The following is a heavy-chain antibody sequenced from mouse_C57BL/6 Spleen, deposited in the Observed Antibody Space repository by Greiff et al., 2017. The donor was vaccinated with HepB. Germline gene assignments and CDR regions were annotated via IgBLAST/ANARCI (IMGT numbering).Heavy chain of an antibody. Sequence: EVKLQQSGAELVRPGASVKLSCTASGFNIKDYYMHWVKQRPEQGLEWIGRIDPEDGDTEYAPKFQGKATMTADTSSNTAYLQLSSLTSEDTAVYYCITGGTTVVAGYYAMDYWGQGTSVTVSS. D-gene: IGHD1-1*01. CDR1: GFNIKDYY. CDR2: IDPEDGDT. V-gene: IGHV14-1*01. J-gene: IGHJ4*01. CDR3: ITGGTTVVAGYYAMDY.